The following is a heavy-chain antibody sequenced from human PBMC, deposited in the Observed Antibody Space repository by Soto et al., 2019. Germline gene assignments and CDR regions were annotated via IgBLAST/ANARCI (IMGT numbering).Heavy chain of an antibody. CDR2: IIPIFGTA. D-gene: IGHD2-2*01. CDR3: ARGMVPLHVLVLAADVSLYGMDV. J-gene: IGHJ6*02. CDR1: GGTFTSYT. Sequence: VKVSCKAAGGTFTSYTISWVRQAPGQGLEWMGGIIPIFGTANYAQKFQGRVTITADESTSTAYMELSSLRSEDTAVYYCARGMVPLHVLVLAADVSLYGMDVWG. V-gene: IGHV1-69*13.